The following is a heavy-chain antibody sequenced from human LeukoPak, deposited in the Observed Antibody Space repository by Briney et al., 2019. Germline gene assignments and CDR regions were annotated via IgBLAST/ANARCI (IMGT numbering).Heavy chain of an antibody. CDR1: GYTFTGYY. Sequence: ASVKVSCKASGYTFTGYYMHWVRQAPGQGLEWMGWINPNSDGTNYAQKFQGRVTMTRDTSISTAYMELSRLRSDDTAVYYCARDSGSGYYYYYYMDVWGKGTTVTVSS. D-gene: IGHD3-10*01. CDR2: INPNSDGT. CDR3: ARDSGSGYYYYYYMDV. V-gene: IGHV1-2*02. J-gene: IGHJ6*03.